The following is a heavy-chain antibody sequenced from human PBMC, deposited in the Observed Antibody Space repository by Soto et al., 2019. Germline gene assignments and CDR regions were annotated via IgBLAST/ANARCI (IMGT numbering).Heavy chain of an antibody. D-gene: IGHD4-17*01. CDR1: GGSISSGDYY. CDR2: IYYSGST. CDR3: ARTNFMTTGGGADY. J-gene: IGHJ4*02. Sequence: QVQLQESGPGLVKPSQTLSLTCTVSGGSISSGDYYWSWIRQPPGKGLEWIGYIYYSGSTYYNPPLKSRVTFTVDTSTNPFSPKLSSVTAADTAVYYCARTNFMTTGGGADYWGQGTLVTVSS. V-gene: IGHV4-30-4*01.